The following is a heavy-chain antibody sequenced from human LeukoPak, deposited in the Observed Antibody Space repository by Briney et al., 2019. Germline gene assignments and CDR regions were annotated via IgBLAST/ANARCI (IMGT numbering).Heavy chain of an antibody. J-gene: IGHJ6*04. V-gene: IGHV3-48*04. CDR3: AELGITMIGGV. Sequence: GGTLRLSCAASGFTFSSYGMHWVRQAPGKGLEWVSYISSSGSTIYYADSVKGRFTISRDNAKNSLYLQMNSLRAEDTAVYYCAELGITMIGGVWGKGTTVTISS. CDR2: ISSSGSTI. D-gene: IGHD3-10*02. CDR1: GFTFSSYG.